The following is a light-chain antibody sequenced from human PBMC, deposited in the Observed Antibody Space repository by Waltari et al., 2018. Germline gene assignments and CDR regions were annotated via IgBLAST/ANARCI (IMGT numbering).Light chain of an antibody. Sequence: QSALTQPPSASGSPGPSVTSSCTRTRSDVGAYDYRSWYQHHPGKAPKLMIYEVSKRPSGVPDRFSGSKSGNTASLTVSGLLAEDEADYYCSSYAGSNNVVFGGGTKLTVL. V-gene: IGLV2-8*01. CDR1: RSDVGAYDY. CDR2: EVS. J-gene: IGLJ2*01. CDR3: SSYAGSNNVV.